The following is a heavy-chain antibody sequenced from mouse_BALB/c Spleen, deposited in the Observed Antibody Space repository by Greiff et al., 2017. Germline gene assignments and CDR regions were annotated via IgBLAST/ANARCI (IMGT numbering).Heavy chain of an antibody. CDR3: ARGPYYAMDY. V-gene: IGHV7-3*02. J-gene: IGHJ4*01. CDR2: IRNKANGYTT. Sequence: EVKLVESGGGLVQPGGSLRLSCATSGFTFTDYYMSWVRQPPGKALEWLGFIRNKANGYTTEYSASVKGRFTISRDNSQSILYLQMNTLRAEDSATYYCARGPYYAMDYWGQGTSVTVSS. CDR1: GFTFTDYY.